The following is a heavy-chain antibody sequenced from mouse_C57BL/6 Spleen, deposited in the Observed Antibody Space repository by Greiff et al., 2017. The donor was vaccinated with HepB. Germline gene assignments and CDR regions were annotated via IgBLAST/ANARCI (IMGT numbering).Heavy chain of an antibody. CDR3: ASCYSNYGYAMDY. CDR1: GYTFTSYW. J-gene: IGHJ4*01. D-gene: IGHD2-5*01. V-gene: IGHV1-69*01. CDR2: IDPSYSYT. Sequence: QVQLQQPGAELVMPGASVKLSCKASGYTFTSYWMHWVKQRPGQGLEWIGEIDPSYSYTNYNQKFKGKSTLTVDKSSSTAYMPLISLTSEDSAVYYCASCYSNYGYAMDYWGQGASVAVSS.